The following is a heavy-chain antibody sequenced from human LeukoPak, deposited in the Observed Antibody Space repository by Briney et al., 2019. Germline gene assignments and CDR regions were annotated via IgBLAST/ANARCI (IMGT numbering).Heavy chain of an antibody. V-gene: IGHV3-74*01. CDR1: GFTFSTSW. J-gene: IGHJ4*02. CDR2: MNIDGTIT. Sequence: GGSLRLSCAASGFTFSTSWMHWVRQAPGKGLVWVSRMNIDGTITTYADSVKGRFAVSRDNAKNTVSLQMNSLRVEDTAVYFCVRGGFPAGGDVWGRGTLVSVSS. CDR3: VRGGFPAGGDV. D-gene: IGHD6-25*01.